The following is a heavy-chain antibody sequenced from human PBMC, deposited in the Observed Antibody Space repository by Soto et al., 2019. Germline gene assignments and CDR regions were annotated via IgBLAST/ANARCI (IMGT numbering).Heavy chain of an antibody. V-gene: IGHV3-74*03. CDR2: INDDGSTT. J-gene: IGHJ4*02. CDR1: GFTFRTSW. Sequence: EVQLVESGGGLVQPGGSLRLSRAASGFTFRTSWMYWVRQPPGKGLVWVSRINDDGSTTTYADSVKGRFTISRDNAKNTLFMQMDSLRAEDMGVYYCARGNYGPDYWGQGTLVTVSS. CDR3: ARGNYGPDY. D-gene: IGHD3-10*01.